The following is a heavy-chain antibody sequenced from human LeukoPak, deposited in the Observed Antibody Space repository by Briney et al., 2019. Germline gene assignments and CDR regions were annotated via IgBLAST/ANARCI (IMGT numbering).Heavy chain of an antibody. CDR1: GESFSGNC. CDR2: INQSGSA. Sequence: SETLSFTCAVCGESFSGNCWSWIRQAPGMGLEWIGEINQSGSANYSPPLKSRVTISVDTSKNQFSLKLSSVTAADTAVYYCARDVQGYSTQLWGQGTLVTVSS. V-gene: IGHV4-34*01. D-gene: IGHD4-11*01. J-gene: IGHJ4*02. CDR3: ARDVQGYSTQL.